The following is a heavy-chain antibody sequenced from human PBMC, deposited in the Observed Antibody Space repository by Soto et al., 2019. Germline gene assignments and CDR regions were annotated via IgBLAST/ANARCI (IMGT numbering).Heavy chain of an antibody. Sequence: SETLSLTCTVSGGSISSSSYYWGWIRQPPGKGLEWIGSIYYSGSTYYNPSLKSRVTISVDTSKNQFSLKLSSVTAADTAVYYCARQRRYFDWLSSHDYWGQGTLVTVSS. D-gene: IGHD3-9*01. CDR3: ARQRRYFDWLSSHDY. J-gene: IGHJ4*02. CDR2: IYYSGST. CDR1: GGSISSSSYY. V-gene: IGHV4-39*01.